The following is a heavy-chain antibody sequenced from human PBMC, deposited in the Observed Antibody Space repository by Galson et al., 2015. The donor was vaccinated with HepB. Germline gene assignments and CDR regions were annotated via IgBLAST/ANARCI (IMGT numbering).Heavy chain of an antibody. J-gene: IGHJ4*02. Sequence: CAISGDSVSSNNVAWNWIRQSPSRGLEWLGRAYYRSKWNNEYAISAKSRITVNPDISKNQFSLQLNSVTPEDTAVYFCARGGRFSFDYWGQGTLVTVSS. CDR1: GDSVSSNNVA. V-gene: IGHV6-1*01. CDR3: ARGGRFSFDY. D-gene: IGHD3-16*01. CDR2: AYYRSKWNN.